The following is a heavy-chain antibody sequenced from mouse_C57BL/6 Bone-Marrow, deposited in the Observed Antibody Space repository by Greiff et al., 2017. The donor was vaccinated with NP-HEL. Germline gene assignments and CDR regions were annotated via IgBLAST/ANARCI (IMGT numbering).Heavy chain of an antibody. V-gene: IGHV1-22*01. J-gene: IGHJ4*01. Sequence: EVQRVESGPELVKPGASVKMSCKASGYTFTDYNMHWVKQSHGKSLEWIGYINPNNGGTSYNQKFKGKATLTVNKSSSTAYMELRSLTSEDSAVYYCAGDYYGSSLYYAMDYWGQGTSVTVSS. CDR3: AGDYYGSSLYYAMDY. CDR1: GYTFTDYN. CDR2: INPNNGGT. D-gene: IGHD1-1*01.